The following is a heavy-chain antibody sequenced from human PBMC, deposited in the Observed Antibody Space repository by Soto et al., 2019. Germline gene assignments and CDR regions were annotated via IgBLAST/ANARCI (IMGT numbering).Heavy chain of an antibody. J-gene: IGHJ4*02. V-gene: IGHV1-18*01. CDR1: GYTFTSYG. D-gene: IGHD6-19*01. CDR2: ISAYNGNT. Sequence: QVQLVQSGAEVKKPGASVKVSCKASGYTFTSYGISWVRQAPGQGLEWMGWISAYNGNTNYAQKLQGRVTMPTDTSTSTAYLELSSLRSDDTAVYYCARSFSSGWYETEKGFFDYWGQGTLVTVSS. CDR3: ARSFSSGWYETEKGFFDY.